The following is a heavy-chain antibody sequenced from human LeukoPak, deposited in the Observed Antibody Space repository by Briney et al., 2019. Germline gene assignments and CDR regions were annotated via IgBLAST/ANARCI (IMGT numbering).Heavy chain of an antibody. J-gene: IGHJ4*02. CDR1: GFTFNTFN. V-gene: IGHV3-21*01. CDR2: ITSGGDYI. Sequence: GGSPRLSCAASGFTFNTFNTNWVRQAPGKGLEWVSSITSGGDYIYYADSVKGRFTTSRDNAKNSLSLQLNSLRVEDTAVYYCARGHYDVLAASYKWTPDYWGQGTLVTVSS. CDR3: ARGHYDVLAASYKWTPDY. D-gene: IGHD3-9*01.